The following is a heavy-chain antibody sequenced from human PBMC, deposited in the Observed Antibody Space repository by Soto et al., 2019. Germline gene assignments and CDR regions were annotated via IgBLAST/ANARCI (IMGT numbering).Heavy chain of an antibody. CDR2: ISPGDSDA. CDR3: ATGGLSTQQYYYCYYGMDV. D-gene: IGHD2-15*01. CDR1: GYSFTSYW. V-gene: IGHV5-51*01. J-gene: IGHJ6*02. Sequence: GASLKISCKGSGYSFTSYWSGWVRQMPGKGLEWMGTISPGDSDARYSPSFQGQVTISADKSIGSAYLQWSSLKASDTAMYYCATGGLSTQQYYYCYYGMDVWGQGTTGAVSS.